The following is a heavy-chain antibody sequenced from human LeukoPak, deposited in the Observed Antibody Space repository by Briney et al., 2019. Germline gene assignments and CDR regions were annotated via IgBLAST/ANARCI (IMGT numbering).Heavy chain of an antibody. CDR3: AQRQGPMSGDYDYFDS. CDR1: GGSVIDYY. J-gene: IGHJ4*02. CDR2: IHGRGYT. D-gene: IGHD4-17*01. Sequence: NPSETLSLTCTVSGGSVIDYYWSWLRDSPGRGLEWIAYIHGRGYTNYNPALRSRVTTSAATSKKQFSLRMTSMTAADTAVYYYAQRQGPMSGDYDYFDSWGQGTLVTVSS. V-gene: IGHV4-4*09.